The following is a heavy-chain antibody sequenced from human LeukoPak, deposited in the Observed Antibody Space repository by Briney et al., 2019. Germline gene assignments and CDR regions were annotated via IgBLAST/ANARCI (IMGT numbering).Heavy chain of an antibody. CDR2: INWNGGST. D-gene: IGHD5-24*01. J-gene: IGHJ1*01. CDR1: GYSFDDYG. V-gene: IGHV3-20*04. CDR3: VRLGRDGYTYGAAY. Sequence: GGSLRLSCAGSGYSFDDYGMRSVRQAPGKGLEWVAGINWNGGSTGYAASVKGRCTISRDNAKNALYLEMNSLRAEDTAFYYCVRLGRDGYTYGAAYWGLGTLVTVSS.